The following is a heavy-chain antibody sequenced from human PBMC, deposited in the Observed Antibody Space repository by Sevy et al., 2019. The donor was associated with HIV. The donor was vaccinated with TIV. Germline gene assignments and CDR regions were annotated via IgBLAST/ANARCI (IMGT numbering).Heavy chain of an antibody. V-gene: IGHV3-30*18. Sequence: GGSLRLSCAASGFTFSSYGMHWVRQAPGKGLEWVAVISYDGSNKYYADSVKGRFTISRDNSKNTLYLQMNSLRAEDTAVYYCAKDLFPKMPHFDYWGQGTLVTVSS. CDR2: ISYDGSNK. CDR3: AKDLFPKMPHFDY. CDR1: GFTFSSYG. D-gene: IGHD2-2*01. J-gene: IGHJ4*02.